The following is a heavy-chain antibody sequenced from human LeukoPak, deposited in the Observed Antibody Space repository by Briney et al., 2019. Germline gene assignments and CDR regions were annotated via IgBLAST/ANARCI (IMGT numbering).Heavy chain of an antibody. CDR2: MNPNSGNT. Sequence: ASVKVSCKASGYTFTSYDINWVRQATGQGLEWMGWMNPNSGNTGYAQKFQGRVTMTEDTSTDTAYMELSSLRSEDTAMYYCATGRSSSLNDNWFDPWGQGTLVTVSS. D-gene: IGHD6-13*01. CDR3: ATGRSSSLNDNWFDP. J-gene: IGHJ5*02. V-gene: IGHV1-8*01. CDR1: GYTFTSYD.